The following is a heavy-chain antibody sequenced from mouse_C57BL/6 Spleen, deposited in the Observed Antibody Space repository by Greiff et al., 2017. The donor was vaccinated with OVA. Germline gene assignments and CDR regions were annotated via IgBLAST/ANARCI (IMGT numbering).Heavy chain of an antibody. Sequence: VQLQQPGAELVRPGSSVKLSCKASGYTFTSYWMHWVKQRPIQGLEWIGNIDPSDSETHYNQKFKDKATLTVDKSSSTAYMQLSSLTSEDSAVYFCAREWIYYDYFAYWGQGTLVTVSA. CDR3: AREWIYYDYFAY. D-gene: IGHD2-4*01. CDR1: GYTFTSYW. CDR2: IDPSDSET. J-gene: IGHJ3*01. V-gene: IGHV1-52*01.